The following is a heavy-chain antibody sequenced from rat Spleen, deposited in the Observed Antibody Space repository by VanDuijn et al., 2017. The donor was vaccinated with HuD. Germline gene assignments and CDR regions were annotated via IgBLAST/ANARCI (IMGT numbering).Heavy chain of an antibody. CDR1: GFSLTGNN. V-gene: IGHV2-63*01. Sequence: QVQLKVSGPGLVQSSQTLSLTCTVSGFSLTGNNVHWVSQPPGKGLEWMGRMRYDGDTSYNSALRSRLRVTRDTSKNQVFLKMDSLQTDDTAIYYCSRAIAADYVMAAWGQGASVTVSS. CDR3: SRAIAADYVMAA. CDR2: MRYDGDT. J-gene: IGHJ4*01. D-gene: IGHD1-2*01.